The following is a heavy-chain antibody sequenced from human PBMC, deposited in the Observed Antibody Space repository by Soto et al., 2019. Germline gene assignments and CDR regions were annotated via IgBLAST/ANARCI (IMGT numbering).Heavy chain of an antibody. D-gene: IGHD3-10*01. Sequence: ASVKVSCKASGYTFTGYYMHWVRQAPGQGLEWMGWINPNSGGTNYAQKFQGRVTMTRDTSISTAYMELSRLRSDDTAVYYCATGSYGSGSPDYYYYGMGVWGQGTTVTVSS. CDR2: INPNSGGT. J-gene: IGHJ6*02. V-gene: IGHV1-2*02. CDR1: GYTFTGYY. CDR3: ATGSYGSGSPDYYYYGMGV.